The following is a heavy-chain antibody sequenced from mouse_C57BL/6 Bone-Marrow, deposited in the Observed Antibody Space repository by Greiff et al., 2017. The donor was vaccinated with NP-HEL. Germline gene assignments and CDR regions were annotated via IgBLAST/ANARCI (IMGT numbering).Heavy chain of an antibody. D-gene: IGHD2-1*01. CDR2: ISDGGSYT. CDR1: GFTFSSYA. J-gene: IGHJ2*01. CDR3: ARDHLLGGYFDY. Sequence: DVMLVESGGGLVKPGGSLKLSCAASGFTFSSYAMSWVRQTPEKRLEWVATISDGGSYTYYPDNVKGRFTISRDNAKNNLYLQMSHLKSEDTAMYYCARDHLLGGYFDYWGQGTTLTVSS. V-gene: IGHV5-4*01.